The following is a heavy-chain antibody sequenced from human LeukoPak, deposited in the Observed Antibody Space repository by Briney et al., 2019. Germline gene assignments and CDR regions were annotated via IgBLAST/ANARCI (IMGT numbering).Heavy chain of an antibody. D-gene: IGHD3-10*01. Sequence: GGSLRLSCAASGFTFSNAWMNWVRQAPGKGLEWVGHIKSKTDGGTTDYAAPVKGRFTISRDDSKTTLYLQMNSLKTEDTAVYYCTTDLSNYGYFDYWGQGTLSPSPQ. V-gene: IGHV3-15*07. CDR3: TTDLSNYGYFDY. J-gene: IGHJ4*02. CDR2: IKSKTDGGTT. CDR1: GFTFSNAW.